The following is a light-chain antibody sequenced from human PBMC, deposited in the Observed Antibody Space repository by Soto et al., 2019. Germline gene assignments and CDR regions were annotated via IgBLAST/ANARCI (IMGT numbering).Light chain of an antibody. Sequence: EIVLTQSPGTLSLSPGERATLSCRASQSVSSSYLAWYQQKPGKAPRLLNYGASSRATGIPDRFSGSESVTDFTLTISRLEPEDFAVYYCQQYGSSPPYTFGQGTKLEIK. CDR2: GAS. CDR1: QSVSSSY. CDR3: QQYGSSPPYT. J-gene: IGKJ2*01. V-gene: IGKV3-20*01.